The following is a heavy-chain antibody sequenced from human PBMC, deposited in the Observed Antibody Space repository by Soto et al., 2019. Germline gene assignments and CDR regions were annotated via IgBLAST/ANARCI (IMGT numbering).Heavy chain of an antibody. D-gene: IGHD2-15*01. CDR2: ISGSGAAT. J-gene: IGHJ4*02. CDR3: AKNIGYCSRGICDNGYFDY. V-gene: IGHV3-23*01. Sequence: PGGSLRLSCGASGFTFRTYAMSWVRQAPGKGLEWVSAISGSGAATYYEDSLTGRFTISRDNSKNTLYLQMNSLRAEDTAVYYCAKNIGYCSRGICDNGYFDYWGRGTLVTVSS. CDR1: GFTFRTYA.